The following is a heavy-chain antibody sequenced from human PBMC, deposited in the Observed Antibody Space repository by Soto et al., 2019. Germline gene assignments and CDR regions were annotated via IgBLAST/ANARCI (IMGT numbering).Heavy chain of an antibody. V-gene: IGHV4-59*08. CDR2: IYYSGST. CDR1: GGSISSYY. D-gene: IGHD5-12*01. CDR3: ASGRDGYNYKFDY. J-gene: IGHJ4*02. Sequence: QVQLQESGPGLVKRSETLSLTCTVSGGSISSYYWSWIRQPPGKGLEWIGYIYYSGSTNYNPSLKSRVTISVDTSKNQFSLKLSSVTAADTAVYYCASGRDGYNYKFDYWGQGTLVTVSS.